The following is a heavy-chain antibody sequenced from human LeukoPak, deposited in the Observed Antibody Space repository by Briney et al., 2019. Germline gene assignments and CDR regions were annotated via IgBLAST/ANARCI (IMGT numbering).Heavy chain of an antibody. Sequence: GGSLRLSCVASGFSLSGYWMYWVRQAPGKGLTYISRNNGDGSTTNYADVVKGRFTVSRDNSKNTLYLQMNSLRADDTAVYYCAGCSGGSCYSRGKYGVDVWGQGTTVIVSS. CDR2: NNGDGSTT. V-gene: IGHV3-74*01. CDR1: GFSLSGYW. J-gene: IGHJ6*02. CDR3: AGCSGGSCYSRGKYGVDV. D-gene: IGHD2-15*01.